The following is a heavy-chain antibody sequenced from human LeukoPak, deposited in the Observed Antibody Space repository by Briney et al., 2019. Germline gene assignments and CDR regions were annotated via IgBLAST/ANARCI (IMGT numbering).Heavy chain of an antibody. CDR2: ISAYNGNT. V-gene: IGHV1-18*01. Sequence: GASVKVSCKASGYTFTSYGISWVRQAPGQGLEWMGWISAYNGNTNYAQKLQGRVTMTTDTSTSTAYMELRSLRSDDTAVYYCARDHRSDGYNSPNWFDPWGQGTLVTVSS. J-gene: IGHJ5*02. D-gene: IGHD5-24*01. CDR3: ARDHRSDGYNSPNWFDP. CDR1: GYTFTSYG.